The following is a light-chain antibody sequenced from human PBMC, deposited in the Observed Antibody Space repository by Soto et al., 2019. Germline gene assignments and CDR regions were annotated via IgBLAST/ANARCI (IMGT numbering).Light chain of an antibody. J-gene: IGLJ1*01. CDR1: SASIGAGYD. V-gene: IGLV2-14*01. CDR3: NSYTSNRIRV. Sequence: QSVLTQPPSVSGAPGQRVTISCTGNSASIGAGYDVHWYQQHPGKAPKLMIYEVTNRPSGVSNRFSGSKSGNTASLTISGLQAEDEADYYCNSYTSNRIRVFGTGTKLTVL. CDR2: EVT.